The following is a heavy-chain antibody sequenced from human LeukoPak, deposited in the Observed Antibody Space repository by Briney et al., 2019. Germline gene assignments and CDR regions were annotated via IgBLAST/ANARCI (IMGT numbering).Heavy chain of an antibody. CDR2: INPNSGGT. D-gene: IGHD1-20*01. Sequence: ASVKVSCKASGYTVTGYYMHWVRQAPGQGLEWMGWINPNSGGTNYAQKFQGWVTMTRDTSISTAYMELSRLRSDDTAVYYCARDRPKYNWNPYYYYYYGMDVWGQGTTVTVSS. J-gene: IGHJ6*02. CDR3: ARDRPKYNWNPYYYYYYGMDV. V-gene: IGHV1-2*04. CDR1: GYTVTGYY.